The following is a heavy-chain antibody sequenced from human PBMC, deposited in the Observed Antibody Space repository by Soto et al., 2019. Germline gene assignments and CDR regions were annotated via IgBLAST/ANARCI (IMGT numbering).Heavy chain of an antibody. J-gene: IGHJ4*02. D-gene: IGHD4-17*01. CDR2: IWYDGSNK. CDR3: ARARGDYEHPLDY. Sequence: GGSLRLSCAASGFTFSSYGMHWVRQAPGKGLEWVAVIWYDGSNKYYADSVKGRFTISRDNSKNTLYLQMNSLRAEDTAVYYCARARGDYEHPLDYWGQGPLVTVSS. V-gene: IGHV3-33*01. CDR1: GFTFSSYG.